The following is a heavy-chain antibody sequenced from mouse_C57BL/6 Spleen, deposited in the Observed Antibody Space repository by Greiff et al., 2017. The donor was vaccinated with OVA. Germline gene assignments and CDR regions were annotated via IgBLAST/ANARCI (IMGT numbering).Heavy chain of an antibody. V-gene: IGHV3-5*01. D-gene: IGHD1-1*01. J-gene: IGHJ1*03. CDR3: ARSSYGYWYFDV. Sequence: DVQLQESGPGLVKPSQTVFLTCTVTGISITTGNYRWSWIRQFPGNKLEWIGYIYYSGTITYNPSLTSRTTITRDTPKNQFFLEMNSLTAEDTATYYCARSSYGYWYFDVWGTGTTVTVSS. CDR1: GISITTGNYR. CDR2: IYYSGTI.